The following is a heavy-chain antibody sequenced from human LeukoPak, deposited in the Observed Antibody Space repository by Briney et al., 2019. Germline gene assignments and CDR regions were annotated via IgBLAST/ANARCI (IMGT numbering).Heavy chain of an antibody. CDR1: GFTFSDSY. CDR3: ARDYYDSSGYYYFDY. V-gene: IGHV3-11*04. D-gene: IGHD3-22*01. CDR2: ISGSGHDI. Sequence: GGSLRLSCAASGFTFSDSYMTWVRQAPGKGVEWVAYISGSGHDINYSDSVKGRFTISRDNAKNSLYLQMNSLRAEDTAVYYCARDYYDSSGYYYFDYWGQGTLVTVSS. J-gene: IGHJ4*02.